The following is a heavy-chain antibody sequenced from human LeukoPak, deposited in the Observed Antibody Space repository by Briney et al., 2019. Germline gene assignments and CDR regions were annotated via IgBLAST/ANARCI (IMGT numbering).Heavy chain of an antibody. Sequence: SQTLSLPCTLSGRPINRGSYYWSWIRQPAGKGLEWIGRIYTSEITHYNPALKSRVTISVDTSKNQFSQELSSVTAAEAAVYYCARDGSPVAGFDYWGQGTLVTVSS. CDR1: GRPINRGSYY. CDR3: ARDGSPVAGFDY. D-gene: IGHD2-15*01. CDR2: IYTSEIT. V-gene: IGHV4-61*02. J-gene: IGHJ4*02.